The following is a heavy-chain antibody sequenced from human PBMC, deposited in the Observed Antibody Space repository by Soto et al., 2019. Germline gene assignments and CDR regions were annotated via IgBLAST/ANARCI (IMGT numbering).Heavy chain of an antibody. J-gene: IGHJ6*02. D-gene: IGHD2-2*01. Sequence: SQTLSLTCAISGDSVSSNSAAWNWIRQSPSRGLEWLGRTYYRSKWYNDYAVSVKSRITINPDTSKNQFSLQLNSVTPEDTAVYYCAREAFPYCSSTSCSRRESGMDVWGQGTTVTVSS. CDR1: GDSVSSNSAA. CDR3: AREAFPYCSSTSCSRRESGMDV. CDR2: TYYRSKWYN. V-gene: IGHV6-1*01.